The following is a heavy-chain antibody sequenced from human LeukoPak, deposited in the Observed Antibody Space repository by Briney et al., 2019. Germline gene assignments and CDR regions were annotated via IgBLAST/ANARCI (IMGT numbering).Heavy chain of an antibody. V-gene: IGHV3-48*03. J-gene: IGHJ4*02. CDR2: ISSTGNTI. D-gene: IGHD3-10*02. Sequence: GGSLRLSCAASGFTFSSFEIDWVRQAPGKGLEWVSYISSTGNTIYYAKSVKGRFTLSRDNAKNSLYLEMNSLRAEDTAVYYCARERIFGDYLDFWGQGTLVTVSS. CDR1: GFTFSSFE. CDR3: ARERIFGDYLDF.